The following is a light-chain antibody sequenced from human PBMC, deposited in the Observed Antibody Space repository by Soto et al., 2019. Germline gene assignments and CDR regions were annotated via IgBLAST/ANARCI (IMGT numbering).Light chain of an antibody. CDR3: KQRYTTLGT. V-gene: IGKV1-39*01. Sequence: DIQMTQSPSSLSAFVGDRVTITCRSSQTISGFLNWYKQKPGKAPGLLIHSASTLQSGVPSRCSGSGSRTECTLPISSRPPEDFATYYCKQRYTTLGTCGQGTTVEIK. CDR1: QTISGF. J-gene: IGKJ1*01. CDR2: SAS.